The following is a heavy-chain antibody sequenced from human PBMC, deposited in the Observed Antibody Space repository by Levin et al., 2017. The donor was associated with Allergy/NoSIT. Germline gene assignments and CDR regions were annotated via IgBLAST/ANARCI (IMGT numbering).Heavy chain of an antibody. CDR3: ARDYCTFISCYDV. J-gene: IGHJ6*02. CDR1: GFTLRGYG. Sequence: QASETLSLTCAPSGFTLRGYGMNWLRQAPGKGLEWLSYIDTSSSVIYYADSVKGRFTISRDNAKNSLSLQMNSLRDGDTAVYYCARDYCTFISCYDVWGQGTTVTVSS. V-gene: IGHV3-48*02. CDR2: IDTSSSVI. D-gene: IGHD2-8*01.